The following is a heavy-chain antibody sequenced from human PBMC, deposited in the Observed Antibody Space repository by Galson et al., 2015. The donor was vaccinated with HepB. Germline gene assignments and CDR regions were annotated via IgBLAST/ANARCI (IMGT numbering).Heavy chain of an antibody. D-gene: IGHD2-2*02. Sequence: SLRLSCAASGFTSSSYAMHWVRQAPGKGLEYVSAISSNGGSTYYADSVKGRFTISRDNSKNTLYLQMSSLRAEDTAVYYCVKGYCSSTSCYRDYWGQGTLVTVSS. CDR1: GFTSSSYA. J-gene: IGHJ4*02. V-gene: IGHV3-64D*06. CDR2: ISSNGGST. CDR3: VKGYCSSTSCYRDY.